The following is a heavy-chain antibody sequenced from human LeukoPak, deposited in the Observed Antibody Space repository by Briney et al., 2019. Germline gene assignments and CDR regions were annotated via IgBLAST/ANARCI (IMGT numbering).Heavy chain of an antibody. CDR2: INTDGSGT. J-gene: IGHJ4*02. CDR1: GFTFSTYW. Sequence: PGGSLRLSCAASGFTFSTYWMHWVRQAPGKGLVWVSRINTDGSGTIYADSVKGRFTISRDNAKNTVYLQMNSLRVEDTVVYYCARGIVGTTMGRYWGQGTLVTVSS. CDR3: ARGIVGTTMGRY. D-gene: IGHD1-26*01. V-gene: IGHV3-74*01.